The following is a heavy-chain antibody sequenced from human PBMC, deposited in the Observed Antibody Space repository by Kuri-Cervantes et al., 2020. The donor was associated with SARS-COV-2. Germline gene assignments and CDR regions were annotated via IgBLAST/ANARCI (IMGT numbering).Heavy chain of an antibody. Sequence: GSLRLSCTVSGGSISSYYWSWIRQPPGKGLEWIGYIYYSGSTNYNPSLKSRVTISVDTSKNQFSLKLSSVTATDTAVYYCAKGWGGYCSSTSCYYYYYGMDVWGQGTTVTVSS. V-gene: IGHV4-59*08. CDR3: AKGWGGYCSSTSCYYYYYGMDV. CDR2: IYYSGST. J-gene: IGHJ6*02. CDR1: GGSISSYY. D-gene: IGHD2-2*01.